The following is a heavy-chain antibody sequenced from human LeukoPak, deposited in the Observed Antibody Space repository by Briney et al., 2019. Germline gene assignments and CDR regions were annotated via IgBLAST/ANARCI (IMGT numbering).Heavy chain of an antibody. CDR2: INSDWSST. Sequence: GGSLRLSCAASGFTFSSYWMHWVRQAPGKGLVWVSRINSDWSSTSYADSVKGRFTISRDNAQNTLYLQMNSLRAEDTAVYYCARGPNFSGWLDYWGQGTLVTVSS. V-gene: IGHV3-74*01. CDR3: ARGPNFSGWLDY. J-gene: IGHJ4*02. CDR1: GFTFSSYW. D-gene: IGHD6-19*01.